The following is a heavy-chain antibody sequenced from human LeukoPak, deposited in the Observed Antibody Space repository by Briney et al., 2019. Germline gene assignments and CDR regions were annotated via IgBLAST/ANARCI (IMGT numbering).Heavy chain of an antibody. Sequence: PGGSMRLSCAASGFTFNNYGMHWVRQAPGKGPEWVAFIRYDGSNKYYANSVKGRFTISRDNSKNTLYLQMNSLRAEDTAVYYCVQGWRDNWGQGTLVTVSS. V-gene: IGHV3-30*02. J-gene: IGHJ4*02. D-gene: IGHD2-15*01. CDR3: VQGWRDN. CDR2: IRYDGSNK. CDR1: GFTFNNYG.